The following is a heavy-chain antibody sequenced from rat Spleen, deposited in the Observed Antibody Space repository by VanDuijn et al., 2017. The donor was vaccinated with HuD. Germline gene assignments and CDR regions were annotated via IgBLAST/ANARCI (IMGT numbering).Heavy chain of an antibody. Sequence: EVQLQESGPGLVKPSQSLSLTCSVTGYSITSNYWGWIRKFPGPKMEWMGFITYSGTTTYNPSLKSRISITRDTSKNKFFLQVTSVTTEDTATYYCARSEGVHYYLPFADWGQGTLVTISS. CDR1: GYSITSNY. D-gene: IGHD1-1*01. V-gene: IGHV3-1*01. CDR3: ARSEGVHYYLPFAD. CDR2: ITYSGTT. J-gene: IGHJ3*01.